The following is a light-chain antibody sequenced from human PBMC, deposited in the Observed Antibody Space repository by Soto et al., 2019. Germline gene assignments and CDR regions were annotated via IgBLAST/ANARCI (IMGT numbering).Light chain of an antibody. CDR2: ANN. J-gene: IGLJ1*01. CDR1: SSNIGAGYD. V-gene: IGLV1-40*01. Sequence: QSVLTQPPSVSGAPGQRVTISCTGSSSNIGAGYDVQWYQQLPGTAPKLLIYANNNRPSGGPDYVSGSKSGTSASLAITGLQAEDEADYYCQSYDRNLSGYDFGTGTKVTVL. CDR3: QSYDRNLSGYD.